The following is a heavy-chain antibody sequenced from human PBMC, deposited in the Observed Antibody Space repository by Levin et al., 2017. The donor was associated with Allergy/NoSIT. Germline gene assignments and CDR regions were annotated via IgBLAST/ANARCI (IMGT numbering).Heavy chain of an antibody. Sequence: GESLKISCAASGFTFSSYSMNWVRQAPGKGLEWVSYISSSSSTIYYADSVKGRFTISRDNAKNSLYLQMNSLRAEDTAVYYCARETGRWFDPWGQGTLVTVSS. D-gene: IGHD1-1*01. CDR3: ARETGRWFDP. V-gene: IGHV3-48*01. CDR1: GFTFSSYS. J-gene: IGHJ5*02. CDR2: ISSSSSTI.